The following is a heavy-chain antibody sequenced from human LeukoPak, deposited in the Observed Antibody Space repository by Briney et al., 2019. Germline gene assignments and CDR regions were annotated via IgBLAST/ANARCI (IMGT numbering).Heavy chain of an antibody. CDR2: VSYRGST. D-gene: IGHD6-13*01. CDR1: GGSISSNY. CDR3: ARGRRAADWFDP. V-gene: IGHV4-59*08. J-gene: IGHJ5*02. Sequence: PSETLSLTCTVSGGSISSNYWSWIRQPPGKGLEWIGYVSYRGSTNYNPSLKSRVTISVDTSKNQFSLKLSSVTAADTAVYYCARGRRAADWFDPWGQGTLVTVSS.